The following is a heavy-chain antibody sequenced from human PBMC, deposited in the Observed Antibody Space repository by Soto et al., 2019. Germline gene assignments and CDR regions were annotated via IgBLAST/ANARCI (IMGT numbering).Heavy chain of an antibody. CDR2: IYYSGRI. Sequence: QLQLQESGPGLVQPSETLSLTCTVSGGSISSSIYYWGWIRQPPGKGLEWIGSIYYSGRIYYHPSLKGRVTISVDTSNNQFSLKLSSVTAADTALYYCVRQVKAVAGPFYYYYHGMDVWGQGTTVTVSS. CDR1: GGSISSSIYY. D-gene: IGHD6-19*01. V-gene: IGHV4-39*01. J-gene: IGHJ6*02. CDR3: VRQVKAVAGPFYYYYHGMDV.